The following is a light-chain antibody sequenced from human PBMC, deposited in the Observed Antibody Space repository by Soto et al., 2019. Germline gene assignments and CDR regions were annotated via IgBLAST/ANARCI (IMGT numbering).Light chain of an antibody. CDR1: SSDIGGYNY. Sequence: QSALTQPPSASGSPGRSVTISCTGTSSDIGGYNYVSWYQQHPGKAPKLMIYGVNKRPSGVPDRFSGSKSGNTASLTVSGLQAEDEADYYCASHAGRKNIIFGGGTKLTVL. V-gene: IGLV2-8*01. J-gene: IGLJ2*01. CDR3: ASHAGRKNII. CDR2: GVN.